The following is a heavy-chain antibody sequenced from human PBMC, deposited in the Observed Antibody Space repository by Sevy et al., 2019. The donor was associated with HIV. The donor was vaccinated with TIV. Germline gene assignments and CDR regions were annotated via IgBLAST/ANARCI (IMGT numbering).Heavy chain of an antibody. CDR3: AGDLGYCSSTSCSTGGY. V-gene: IGHV1-18*01. CDR2: ISAYNGNT. Sequence: ASVKVSCKASGYTFTSYGISWVRQAPGQGLEWMGWISAYNGNTNYAQKLQGRVTMTTDTSTSTAYMELRSLRSDDTAVYYCAGDLGYCSSTSCSTGGYWGQGTLVTVSS. CDR1: GYTFTSYG. D-gene: IGHD2-2*01. J-gene: IGHJ4*02.